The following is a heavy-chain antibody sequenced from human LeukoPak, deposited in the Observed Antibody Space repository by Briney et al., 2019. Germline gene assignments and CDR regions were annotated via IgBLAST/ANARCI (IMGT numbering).Heavy chain of an antibody. J-gene: IGHJ4*02. CDR3: ARALAQGGSFDLYYFDS. V-gene: IGHV1-24*01. CDR2: LDLEHGET. CDR1: GDTLIELT. D-gene: IGHD3-9*01. Sequence: ASVKVSCKVSGDTLIELTMHWVRQAPGKGLEWMGGLDLEHGETIYAQKLQGRVTMTEDTSTDTAYMELSSLRSDDTAVYYCARALAQGGSFDLYYFDSWGQGSLVTVSS.